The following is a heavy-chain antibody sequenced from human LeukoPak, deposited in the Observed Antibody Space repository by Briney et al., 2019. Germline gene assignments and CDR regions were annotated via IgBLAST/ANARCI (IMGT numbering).Heavy chain of an antibody. Sequence: ASVKVSCKASGYTFTGYYMHWVRQAPVQGLEWMGWINPNSGGTNYAQKFQGRVTMARDTSISTAYMELSSLRSEDTAVYYCATERFKAAGFDYWGQGTLVTVSS. CDR2: INPNSGGT. D-gene: IGHD6-13*01. CDR3: ATERFKAAGFDY. CDR1: GYTFTGYY. J-gene: IGHJ4*02. V-gene: IGHV1-2*02.